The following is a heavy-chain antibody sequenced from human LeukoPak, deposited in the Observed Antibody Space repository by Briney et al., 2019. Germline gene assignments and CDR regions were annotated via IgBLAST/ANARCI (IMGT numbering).Heavy chain of an antibody. J-gene: IGHJ4*02. Sequence: SETLSLTCTVSGGSISSYYWSWIRQPPGKGLEWIGYIYYSGSTNYNPSLKSRVTISVDTSKNQFSLNLSSVTAADTAVYYCARGYGGITYYFDYWGQGTLVTVSS. CDR1: GGSISSYY. V-gene: IGHV4-59*01. CDR2: IYYSGST. CDR3: ARGYGGITYYFDY. D-gene: IGHD4-23*01.